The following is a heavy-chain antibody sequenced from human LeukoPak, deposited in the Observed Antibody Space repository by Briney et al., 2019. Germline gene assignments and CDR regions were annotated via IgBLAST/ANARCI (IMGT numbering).Heavy chain of an antibody. Sequence: GGSLRLSCAASGFTFRSYSMSWVRQAPGKGLEWVSSISGSGRSMDYADSVKGRFTISRYNSKNSLYLQMNSLKADDTAVYYCARGPITGYFDYWGQGTLVTVSS. CDR2: ISGSGRSM. CDR3: ARGPITGYFDY. CDR1: GFTFRSYS. V-gene: IGHV3-21*06. D-gene: IGHD1-14*01. J-gene: IGHJ4*02.